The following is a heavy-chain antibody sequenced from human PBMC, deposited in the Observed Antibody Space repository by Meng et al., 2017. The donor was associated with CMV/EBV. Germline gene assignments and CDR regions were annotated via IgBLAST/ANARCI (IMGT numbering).Heavy chain of an antibody. CDR2: IYTSGST. CDR1: GGSISSGSYY. V-gene: IGHV4-61*02. D-gene: IGHD3-22*01. CDR3: AREVVVITPYNWFDP. Sequence: VQLKESGPGLVKPSQTPSLTCTVSGGSISSGSYYWSWIRQPAGKGLEWIGRIYTSGSTNYNPSLKSRVTISVDTSKNQFSLKLSSVTAADTAVYYCAREVVVITPYNWFDPWGQGTLVTVSS. J-gene: IGHJ5*02.